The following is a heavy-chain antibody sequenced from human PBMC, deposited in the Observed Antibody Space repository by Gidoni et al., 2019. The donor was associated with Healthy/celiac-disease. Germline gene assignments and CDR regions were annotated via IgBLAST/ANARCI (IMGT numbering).Heavy chain of an antibody. D-gene: IGHD6-6*01. V-gene: IGHV3-7*01. CDR3: ARITYSSSFGY. CDR2: IKQDGSEK. CDR1: GFTFSSYW. Sequence: EVQLVESGGGLVQPGGSLRLSCAASGFTFSSYWMSWVRQAPEKGLEWVANIKQDGSEKYYVVSVKGRFTISRDNAKNSLYLQMNSLRAEDTAVYYCARITYSSSFGYWGQGTLVTVSS. J-gene: IGHJ4*02.